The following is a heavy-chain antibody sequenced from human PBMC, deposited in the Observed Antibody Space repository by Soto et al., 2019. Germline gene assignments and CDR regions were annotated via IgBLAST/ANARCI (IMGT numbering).Heavy chain of an antibody. CDR3: AREWGGYSYGSYWYFDL. CDR2: INAGNGNT. V-gene: IGHV1-3*05. J-gene: IGHJ2*01. D-gene: IGHD5-18*01. CDR1: GYTFTSYA. Sequence: QVQLVQSGAEEKKPGASVKVSCKASGYTFTSYAMHWVRQAPGQRLEWMGWINAGNGNTKYSQKFQGRVTITRDTSASTAYMELSSLRSEDTAVYYCAREWGGYSYGSYWYFDLWGRGTLLTVSS.